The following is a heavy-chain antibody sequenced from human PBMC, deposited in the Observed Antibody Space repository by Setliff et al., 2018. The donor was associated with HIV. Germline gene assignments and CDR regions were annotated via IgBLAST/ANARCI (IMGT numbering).Heavy chain of an antibody. J-gene: IGHJ5*02. V-gene: IGHV1-69*04. Sequence: SVKVSCKTSGGTLTNYVITWVRQAPGQGLEWMGMIIPMYNIPTYAQKFQGRVTITRDTSASTAYMELSSLRSEDTAVYYCARERGEYSSGWYQSVQSENWFDPWGQGTLVTVSS. D-gene: IGHD6-19*01. CDR2: IIPMYNIP. CDR1: GGTLTNYV. CDR3: ARERGEYSSGWYQSVQSENWFDP.